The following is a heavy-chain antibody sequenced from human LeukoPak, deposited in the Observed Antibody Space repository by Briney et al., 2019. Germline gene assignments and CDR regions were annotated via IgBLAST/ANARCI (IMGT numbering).Heavy chain of an antibody. Sequence: GGSLRLSCAASGFTFSSYGMHWVRQAPGKGLEWVAFIRYDGSNKYYADSVKGRFTISRDNAKNSLYLQMNSLRAEDTAVYYCARYSSSWTGGFDYWAREPWSPSPQ. CDR3: ARYSSSWTGGFDY. CDR1: GFTFSSYG. V-gene: IGHV3-30*02. CDR2: IRYDGSNK. J-gene: IGHJ4*02. D-gene: IGHD6-13*01.